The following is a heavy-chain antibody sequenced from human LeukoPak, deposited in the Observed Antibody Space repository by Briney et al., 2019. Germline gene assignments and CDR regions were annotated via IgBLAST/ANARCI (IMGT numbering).Heavy chain of an antibody. CDR3: ATGGAGITIFGVVGYYYYGMDV. J-gene: IGHJ6*02. D-gene: IGHD3-3*01. CDR2: FDPEDGET. CDR1: GYTLTELS. V-gene: IGHV1-24*01. Sequence: ASVTVSCKVSGYTLTELSMHWVRQAPGKGLEWMGGFDPEDGETIYAQKFQGRVTMTEDTSTDTAYMELSSLRSEDTAVYYCATGGAGITIFGVVGYYYYGMDVWGQGTTVTVSS.